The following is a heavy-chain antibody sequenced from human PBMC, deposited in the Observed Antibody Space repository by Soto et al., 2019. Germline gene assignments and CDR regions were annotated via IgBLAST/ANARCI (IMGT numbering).Heavy chain of an antibody. CDR3: ERDRYGDFDS. CDR1: GGSISSYY. D-gene: IGHD4-17*01. J-gene: IGHJ4*02. CDR2: IYYSGST. V-gene: IGHV4-59*01. Sequence: SETLSLTCTVSGGSISSYYWSWIRQPPGKGLEWIGYIYYSGSTNYNPSHKSRVTISVDTSKNQFSLKLSSETAAETAVYYCERDRYGDFDSWGQGTLVTVSS.